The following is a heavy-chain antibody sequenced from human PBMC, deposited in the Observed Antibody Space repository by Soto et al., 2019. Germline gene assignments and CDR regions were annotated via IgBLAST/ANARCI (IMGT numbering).Heavy chain of an antibody. CDR2: LSGSGTST. CDR3: AKATTNGGWFNPFDS. D-gene: IGHD6-19*01. Sequence: PGGSLRLSCAASGFSFVNYAMNWVRQAPGKGLEWVSGLSGSGTSTYYADSVKGRFTISRDNSRDTLFLQMNSLTADDTAVYYCAKATTNGGWFNPFDSWGQGARVTVSS. V-gene: IGHV3-23*01. CDR1: GFSFVNYA. J-gene: IGHJ4*02.